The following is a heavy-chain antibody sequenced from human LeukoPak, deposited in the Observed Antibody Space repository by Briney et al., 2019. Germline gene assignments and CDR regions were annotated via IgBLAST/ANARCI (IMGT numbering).Heavy chain of an antibody. Sequence: SVKVSCKASGGTFSSYAISWVRQAPGQGLEWMGGIIPIFGTANYARKFQGRVTITADKSTSTAYMELSSLRSEDTAVYYCARGVVAAKSIYYYYGMDVWGKGTTVTVSS. CDR3: ARGVVAAKSIYYYYGMDV. J-gene: IGHJ6*04. CDR1: GGTFSSYA. CDR2: IIPIFGTA. D-gene: IGHD2-15*01. V-gene: IGHV1-69*06.